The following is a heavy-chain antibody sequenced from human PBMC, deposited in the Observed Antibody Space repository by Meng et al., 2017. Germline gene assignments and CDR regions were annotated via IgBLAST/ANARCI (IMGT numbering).Heavy chain of an antibody. CDR2: TYYRSKWYN. CDR1: GDSVSSNSAT. J-gene: IGHJ4*02. CDR3: VRAARGAVAGSFDY. Sequence: SETLSLTCAISGDSVSSNSATWNWIRQSPSRGLEWLGRTYYRSKWYNDYAVSVKSRVTINPDTSKNHFSLHLNSVTPEDTAVYYCVRAARGAVAGSFDYWGQGTLVTVFS. V-gene: IGHV6-1*01. D-gene: IGHD6-19*01.